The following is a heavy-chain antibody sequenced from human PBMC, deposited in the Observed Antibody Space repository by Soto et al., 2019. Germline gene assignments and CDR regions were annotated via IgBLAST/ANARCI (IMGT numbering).Heavy chain of an antibody. D-gene: IGHD3-10*01. CDR3: ARVLVRGVAPFYHYYGMDV. J-gene: IGHJ6*02. CDR1: GDSLSSNSAA. CDR2: TYYRSKSFN. Sequence: QVQLQQSGPGLVKPSQTLSLTCAISGDSLSSNSAAWNWIRQSPSRGLEWLGRTYYRSKSFNDYALSVNRRMNISLDASKNQFSLQLNPVTPEDPAVYYCARVLVRGVAPFYHYYGMDVWGQGTTVTVS. V-gene: IGHV6-1*01.